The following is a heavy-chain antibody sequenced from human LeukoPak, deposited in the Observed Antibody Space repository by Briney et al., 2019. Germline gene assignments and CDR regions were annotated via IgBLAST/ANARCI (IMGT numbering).Heavy chain of an antibody. CDR3: AKGTSSGWYFDY. CDR2: IRYDGSNK. Sequence: GGSLRLSCAASGFSFSNYGMHWARQAPGKGLEWVSFIRYDGSNKYYADSVKGRFTISRDNSKNTLYLQMDSLRAEDTAVYYCAKGTSSGWYFDYWGQGTLVTVSS. J-gene: IGHJ4*02. V-gene: IGHV3-30*02. D-gene: IGHD6-19*01. CDR1: GFSFSNYG.